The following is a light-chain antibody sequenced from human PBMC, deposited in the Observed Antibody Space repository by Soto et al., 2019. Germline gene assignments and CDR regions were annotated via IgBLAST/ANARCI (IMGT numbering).Light chain of an antibody. CDR2: KAS. CDR3: QQYESFPRT. Sequence: DIQMTQSPSTLSASVGDRVTITCRASQSINNWLAWYQQKPGKAPKLFIFKASTLESGVPSRFSGSGSGTAFTLSIISLQPADFATYFCQQYESFPRTFGQGTKVEIK. V-gene: IGKV1-5*03. CDR1: QSINNW. J-gene: IGKJ1*01.